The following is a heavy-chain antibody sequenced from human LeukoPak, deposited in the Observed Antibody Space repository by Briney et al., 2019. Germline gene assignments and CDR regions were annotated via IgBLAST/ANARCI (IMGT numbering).Heavy chain of an antibody. Sequence: SETLSLTCTVSGGSISSSSYYWGWIRQPPGKGLEWIGSIYYSGSTYYNPSLKSRVTISVDTSKNQFSLKLSSVTAADTAVYYCARVLLWFGEVVDPWGQGTLVTVSS. V-gene: IGHV4-39*01. J-gene: IGHJ5*02. D-gene: IGHD3-10*01. CDR2: IYYSGST. CDR3: ARVLLWFGEVVDP. CDR1: GGSISSSSYY.